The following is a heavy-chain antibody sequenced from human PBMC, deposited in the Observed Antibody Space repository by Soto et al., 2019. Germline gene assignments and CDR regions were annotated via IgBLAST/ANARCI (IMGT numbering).Heavy chain of an antibody. D-gene: IGHD3-10*01. CDR1: GFTFNSNW. CDR3: VRGFRGPDS. Sequence: EVQLVESGGGLVQPGGSLRLSCAASGFTFNSNWMHWVRQAPGKGLVWVSRINSDGSSIIYADSVEGRFTISRDNAKNTLYLQMSSLRVDDTAVYYCVRGFRGPDSWGQGTLLTVSS. J-gene: IGHJ4*02. CDR2: INSDGSSI. V-gene: IGHV3-74*01.